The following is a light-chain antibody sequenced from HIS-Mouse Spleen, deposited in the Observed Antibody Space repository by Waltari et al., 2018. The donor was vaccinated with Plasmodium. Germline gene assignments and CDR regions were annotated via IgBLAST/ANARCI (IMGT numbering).Light chain of an antibody. CDR2: DAS. Sequence: EIVLTQSPATLSLSPGERATLSCRASQSVSSYLAWYQQKPGQAPRLLIYDASNRATGIPARFSGSGYGTDFTLTNSSLEPEDFAVYYCQQRSNWPPLTFGGGTKVEIK. V-gene: IGKV3-11*01. J-gene: IGKJ4*01. CDR1: QSVSSY. CDR3: QQRSNWPPLT.